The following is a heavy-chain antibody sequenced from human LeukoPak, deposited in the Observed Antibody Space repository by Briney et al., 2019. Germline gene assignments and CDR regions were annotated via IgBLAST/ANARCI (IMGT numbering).Heavy chain of an antibody. D-gene: IGHD5-12*01. CDR1: GFTFGDYA. CDR2: ISGDGGST. J-gene: IGHJ4*02. V-gene: IGHV3-43*02. Sequence: GGSLRLSCAASGFTFGDYAMHWVRQAPGKGLEWVSLISGDGGSTYYADSVKGRFTISRDNSKNSLYLQMNSLRTEDTALYYCAKDIKLGYSGYDFDYWGQGTLVTVSS. CDR3: AKDIKLGYSGYDFDY.